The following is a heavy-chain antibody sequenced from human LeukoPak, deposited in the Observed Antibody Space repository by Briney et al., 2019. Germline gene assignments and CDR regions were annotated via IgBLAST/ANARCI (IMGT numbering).Heavy chain of an antibody. CDR2: IRYDGSNK. CDR1: GFTFSSYG. D-gene: IGHD6-19*01. V-gene: IGHV3-30*02. Sequence: PGGSLRLSCAASGFTFSSYGMHWVRQAPGKGLEWVAFIRYDGSNKYYADSVKGRFTISRDNAKSSLYLQMNSLRAEDTAVYYCARDNTRGSSGWYDGSRGWFDPWGQGTLVTVSS. J-gene: IGHJ5*02. CDR3: ARDNTRGSSGWYDGSRGWFDP.